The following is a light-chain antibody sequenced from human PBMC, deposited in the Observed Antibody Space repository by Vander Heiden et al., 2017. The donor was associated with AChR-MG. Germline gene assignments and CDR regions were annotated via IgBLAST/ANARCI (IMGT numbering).Light chain of an antibody. V-gene: IGKV1-39*01. CDR3: QQSYSTPLT. CDR2: TAS. CDR1: QSIDKY. J-gene: IGKJ4*01. Sequence: DIQMTPSPSSLSASVGDRVTITCLASQSIDKYLHWYQQKPGKAPKLLIYTASSLQSGVPSRFSGSGSGTDFTLTISSLQPEDFATYYCQQSYSTPLTFGGGTKVEIQ.